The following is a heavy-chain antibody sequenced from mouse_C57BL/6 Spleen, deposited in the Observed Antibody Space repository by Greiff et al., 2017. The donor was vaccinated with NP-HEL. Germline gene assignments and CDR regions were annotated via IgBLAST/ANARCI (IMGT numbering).Heavy chain of an antibody. Sequence: VQLKESGPELVKPGASVKISCKASGYSFTDYNMNWVKQSNGKSLEWIGVLNPKYGTTSYNQKFKGKATLTVDQSSSTAYIQLNILTSEDSAVYYCAKVLRWYFDVWGTGTTVTVSS. CDR1: GYSFTDYN. CDR2: LNPKYGTT. J-gene: IGHJ1*03. CDR3: AKVLRWYFDV. V-gene: IGHV1-39*01. D-gene: IGHD1-1*01.